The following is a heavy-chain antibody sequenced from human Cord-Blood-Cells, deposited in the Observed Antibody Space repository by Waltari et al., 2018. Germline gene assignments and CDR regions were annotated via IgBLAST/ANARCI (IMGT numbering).Heavy chain of an antibody. V-gene: IGHV3-23*01. CDR2: ISGSVGST. CDR3: AKVYSSSWYYFDY. D-gene: IGHD6-13*01. J-gene: IGHJ4*02. CDR1: GFTFSSYA. Sequence: EVQLLESGGGLVQPGGSLRLSCAASGFTFSSYAMSWVRQAPGKGLEWVSAISGSVGSTYYADSVKGRFTSSRDNSKNTLYLQMNSLRAEDTAVYYCAKVYSSSWYYFDYWGQGTLVTVSS.